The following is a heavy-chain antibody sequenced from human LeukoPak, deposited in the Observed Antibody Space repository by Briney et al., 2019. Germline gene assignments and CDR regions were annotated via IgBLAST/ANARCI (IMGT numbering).Heavy chain of an antibody. CDR2: IDEDGKTI. Sequence: PGGSLRLSCAASGFTFNSYWMHWVRQAPGKGLVWVSRIDEDGKTIDYADSVKGRFTISRDNAKNSLYLQMNSLRAEDTAVYYCARKLYYYYGMDVWGQGTTVTVSS. J-gene: IGHJ6*02. D-gene: IGHD3-10*01. V-gene: IGHV3-74*01. CDR1: GFTFNSYW. CDR3: ARKLYYYYGMDV.